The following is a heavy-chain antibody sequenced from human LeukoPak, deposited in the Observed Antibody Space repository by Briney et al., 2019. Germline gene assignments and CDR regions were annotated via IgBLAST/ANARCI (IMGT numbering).Heavy chain of an antibody. CDR3: ARDWYHAFDF. Sequence: GGSLRLSCAASGFTFTNTWMSWVRQAPGKGLEWVGRIKSKSGGGTTDYAAPVKGRFTISRDDSKNTLYLQMNSLKTEDTAVYYCARDWYHAFDFWGQGTMVTVSS. D-gene: IGHD3-9*01. CDR1: GFTFTNTW. V-gene: IGHV3-15*07. CDR2: IKSKSGGGTT. J-gene: IGHJ3*01.